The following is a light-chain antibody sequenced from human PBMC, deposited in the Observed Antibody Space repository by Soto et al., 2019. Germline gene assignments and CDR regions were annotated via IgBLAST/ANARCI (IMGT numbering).Light chain of an antibody. Sequence: IVMTQSPGTLSVSPGERATLSCRASQSVSSNLAWYQQKPGQAPRLLIYGASTRATGIPARFSGSGSGTEFTLTISSLQSEDFAVYYCQQYNNWPRTFGQGTKVDNK. V-gene: IGKV3-15*01. CDR2: GAS. J-gene: IGKJ1*01. CDR3: QQYNNWPRT. CDR1: QSVSSN.